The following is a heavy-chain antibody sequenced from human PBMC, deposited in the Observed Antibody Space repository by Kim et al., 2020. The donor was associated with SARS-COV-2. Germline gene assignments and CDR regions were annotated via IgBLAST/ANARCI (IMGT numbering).Heavy chain of an antibody. CDR3: TTHPDYGDYDY. D-gene: IGHD4-17*01. Sequence: TDYAAPVKGRFTISRDDSKNTLYLQMNSLKTEDTAVYYCTTHPDYGDYDYWGQGTLVTVSS. CDR2: T. J-gene: IGHJ4*02. V-gene: IGHV3-15*01.